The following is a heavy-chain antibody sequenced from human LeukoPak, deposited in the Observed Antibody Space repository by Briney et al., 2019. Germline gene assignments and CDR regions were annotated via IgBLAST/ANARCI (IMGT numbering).Heavy chain of an antibody. Sequence: ASVKVSCKASGYTFTSYYMHWVRQAPGQGLEWMGIINPSGGSTSYAQKFQGRVTMTRDTSTSTVYMELSSLRSEDTAVYYCASRGDGDYVRYYYGMDVWGQGTTVTVSS. CDR1: GYTFTSYY. V-gene: IGHV1-46*01. CDR3: ASRGDGDYVRYYYGMDV. D-gene: IGHD4-17*01. CDR2: INPSGGST. J-gene: IGHJ6*02.